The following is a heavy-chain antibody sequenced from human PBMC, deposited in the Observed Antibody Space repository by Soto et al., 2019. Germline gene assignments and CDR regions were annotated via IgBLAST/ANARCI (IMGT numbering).Heavy chain of an antibody. J-gene: IGHJ5*02. CDR3: ARGGSSWHRNRLAP. V-gene: IGHV4-59*01. CDR1: GGSISSYY. Sequence: PSETLSLTCTVSGGSISSYYWSWIRQPPGKGLEWIGYIYYSGSTNYNPSLKSRVTISVDTSKNQFSLKLSSVTAADTAVYYCARGGSSWHRNRLAPWGQGTLVTVSS. CDR2: IYYSGST. D-gene: IGHD6-13*01.